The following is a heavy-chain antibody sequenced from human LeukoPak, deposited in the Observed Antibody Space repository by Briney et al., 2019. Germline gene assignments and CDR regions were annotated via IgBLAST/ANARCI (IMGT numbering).Heavy chain of an antibody. V-gene: IGHV3-23*01. J-gene: IGHJ4*02. CDR2: ISGSGGST. D-gene: IGHD5-12*01. CDR3: AKGPRGLNVHLVDY. CDR1: GFTFSSYA. Sequence: GGSLRPSCAASGFTFSSYAMSWVRQAPGKGLEWVSAISGSGGSTYYADSVKGRFTISRDNSKNTLYLQMNSLRAEDTAVYYCAKGPRGLNVHLVDYWGQGTLVTVSS.